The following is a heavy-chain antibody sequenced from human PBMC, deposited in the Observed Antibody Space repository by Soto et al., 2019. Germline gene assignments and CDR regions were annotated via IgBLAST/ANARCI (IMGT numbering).Heavy chain of an antibody. V-gene: IGHV1-2*04. CDR1: GYIFTGYY. Sequence: ASVKVSCKASGYIFTGYYMHWVRQAPGQGREWRGWINRNSVDTEYTQKFQGWVTMTRDTSISTAYMELSRLRSDDTAVYYCATSRISIAVAGETEYYFDYWGQGTPVTVSS. CDR2: INRNSVDT. D-gene: IGHD6-19*01. CDR3: ATSRISIAVAGETEYYFDY. J-gene: IGHJ4*02.